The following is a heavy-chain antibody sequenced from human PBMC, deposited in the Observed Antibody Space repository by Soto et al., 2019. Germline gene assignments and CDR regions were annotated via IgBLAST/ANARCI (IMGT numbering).Heavy chain of an antibody. J-gene: IGHJ4*02. D-gene: IGHD5-12*01. CDR1: GGSISSYY. CDR3: ARYSGYDPYYFDY. Sequence: PSETLSLTCTVSGGSISSYYWSWIRQPPGKGLEWIGYIYNIGSTNYNPSLKSRVTMSIDTSKYQFSLKLSSVTATDTAVYYCARYSGYDPYYFDYWGQGTLVTVSS. CDR2: IYNIGST. V-gene: IGHV4-59*08.